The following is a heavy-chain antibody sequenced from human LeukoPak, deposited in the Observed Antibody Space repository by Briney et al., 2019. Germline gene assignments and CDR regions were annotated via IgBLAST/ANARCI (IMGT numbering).Heavy chain of an antibody. V-gene: IGHV3-74*01. CDR2: INDDGSST. CDR3: AKDVNMWLRTVDY. J-gene: IGHJ4*02. Sequence: GGSLRLSCAASGFTFKLYWMHWVRQAPGKGPVWVSRINDDGSSTTYADSVKGRFTISRDNAKNSLYLQMNSLRAEDTAVYYCAKDVNMWLRTVDYWGQGTLVTVSS. CDR1: GFTFKLYW. D-gene: IGHD2-21*01.